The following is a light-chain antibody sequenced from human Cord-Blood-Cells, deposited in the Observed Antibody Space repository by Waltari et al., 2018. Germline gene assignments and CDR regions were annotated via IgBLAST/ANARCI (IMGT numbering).Light chain of an antibody. CDR3: MQSIQLPPGNT. CDR1: KSLLHSDGKTY. Sequence: DIVMTQTPLSLSVTPGQPAYISCESSKSLLHSDGKTYLYWYLQKPGQPPQRPIYEVSIRFSGVPDRFSGSWSGTDFTLNISRVKAEDVGVYYCMQSIQLPPGNTIGQATKLEIK. J-gene: IGKJ2*01. V-gene: IGKV2D-29*01. CDR2: EVS.